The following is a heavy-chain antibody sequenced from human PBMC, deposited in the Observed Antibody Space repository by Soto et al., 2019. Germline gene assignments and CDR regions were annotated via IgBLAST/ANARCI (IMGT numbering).Heavy chain of an antibody. D-gene: IGHD6-19*01. Sequence: QVQLQESGPGLVKPSGTLSLTCAVSGDSISSPNWWTWLRQPPGKGLEWIGDLLHSGTTNYKPSLKSRVTLSVDKPQHQFSLQLTSVTAADTAIYYCDYSSGWYRHDVWGQGTSVTVSS. V-gene: IGHV4-4*02. CDR2: LLHSGTT. CDR3: DYSSGWYRHDV. CDR1: GDSISSPNW. J-gene: IGHJ3*01.